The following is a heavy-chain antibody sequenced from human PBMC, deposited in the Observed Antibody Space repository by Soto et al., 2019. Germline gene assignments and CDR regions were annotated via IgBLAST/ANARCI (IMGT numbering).Heavy chain of an antibody. CDR2: ISSSGSTI. CDR1: GFTFSSYE. J-gene: IGHJ4*02. Sequence: RLSCAASGFTFSSYEMNWVRQAPGKGLEWVSYISSSGSTIYYADSVKGRFTISRDNAKNSLYLQMNSLRAEGTAVYYCARAAPPTIFADYWGQGTLVTVSS. V-gene: IGHV3-48*03. CDR3: ARAAPPTIFADY. D-gene: IGHD3-3*01.